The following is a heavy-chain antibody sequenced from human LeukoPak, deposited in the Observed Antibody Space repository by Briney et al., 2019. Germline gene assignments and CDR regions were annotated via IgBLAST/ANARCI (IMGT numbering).Heavy chain of an antibody. V-gene: IGHV3-30*18. CDR1: GFAFSNYA. CDR2: ISYEGSAK. J-gene: IGHJ4*02. CDR3: AKDRGRYDILGYYFDY. Sequence: GGSLRLSCAASGFAFSNYAMHWVRQAPGKGLESLALISYEGSAKYYADFVKGRFTISRDNSKNTLYLQMNSLRAEDTAVYYCAKDRGRYDILGYYFDYWGQGTLVTVSS. D-gene: IGHD3-9*01.